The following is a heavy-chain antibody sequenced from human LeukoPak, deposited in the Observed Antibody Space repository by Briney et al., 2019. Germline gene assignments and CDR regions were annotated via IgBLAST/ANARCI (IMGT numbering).Heavy chain of an antibody. D-gene: IGHD3-10*01. CDR2: IIPIFGTA. CDR3: ARVSMVRGAAPYNRFDP. CDR1: GGTFSSYA. J-gene: IGHJ5*02. Sequence: SVKVSCKASGGTFSSYAISWVRQAPGQGLEWMGGIIPIFGTANYAQKFQGRVTITADESTSTAYMELSSLRSEDTAVYYCARVSMVRGAAPYNRFDPWGQGTLVTVSS. V-gene: IGHV1-69*01.